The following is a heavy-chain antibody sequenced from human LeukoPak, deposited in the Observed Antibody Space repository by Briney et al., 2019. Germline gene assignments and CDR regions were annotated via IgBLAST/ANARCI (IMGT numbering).Heavy chain of an antibody. CDR1: GYTFTSYG. CDR2: ISAYNGNT. D-gene: IGHD3-10*01. J-gene: IGHJ3*02. CDR3: ARDGPYYGSGRGSAFDI. V-gene: IGHV1-18*01. Sequence: ASVKVSCEASGYTFTSYGISWVRQAPGQGLEWMGWISAYNGNTNYAQKLQGRVTMTTDTSTSTAYMDLRSLRSDDTAVYYCARDGPYYGSGRGSAFDIWGQGTMVTVSS.